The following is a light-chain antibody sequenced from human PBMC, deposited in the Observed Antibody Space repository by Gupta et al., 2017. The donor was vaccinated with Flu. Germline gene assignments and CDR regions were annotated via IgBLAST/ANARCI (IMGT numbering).Light chain of an antibody. Sequence: EIVLTQSPGTLSLSPGARATLSCRASQSFSSTYLAWYQQKPGQAPRLLIYGASSRATGIPDRFSGSGSGTEFTLNISRLEPEDFAVYYCQHEGSSPWTFGQGTKVEIK. V-gene: IGKV3-20*01. CDR2: GAS. J-gene: IGKJ1*01. CDR3: QHEGSSPWT. CDR1: QSFSSTY.